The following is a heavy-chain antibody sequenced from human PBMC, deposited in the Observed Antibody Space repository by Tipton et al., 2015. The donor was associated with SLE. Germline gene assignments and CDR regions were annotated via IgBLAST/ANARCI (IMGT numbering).Heavy chain of an antibody. CDR1: GGPISSNSDY. Sequence: TLSLTCTVSGGPISSNSDYWGWIRQPPGKGLEWIGSIYYSGSTYNNPSLKSRVIISVDTSKNQFSLKLSSVTAADTAVYYCARHRGGNYYDGFDIWGQGTMVTVSS. V-gene: IGHV4-39*07. CDR3: ARHRGGNYYDGFDI. J-gene: IGHJ3*02. CDR2: IYYSGST. D-gene: IGHD1-26*01.